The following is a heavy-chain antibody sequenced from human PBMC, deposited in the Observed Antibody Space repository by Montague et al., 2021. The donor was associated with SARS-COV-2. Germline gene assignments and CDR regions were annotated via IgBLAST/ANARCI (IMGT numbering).Heavy chain of an antibody. Sequence: SLTLSCAASGFTFSSYAMSWVRQAPGKGLEWVSVIYSGGSSTYYADSVKGRFIISRDNSKNTPYLQMNSLRAEDTAVYYCATTTGLGSWGQGTLVTVSS. CDR1: GFTFSSYA. D-gene: IGHD4-17*01. CDR3: ATTTGLGS. J-gene: IGHJ5*02. V-gene: IGHV3-23*03. CDR2: IYSGGSST.